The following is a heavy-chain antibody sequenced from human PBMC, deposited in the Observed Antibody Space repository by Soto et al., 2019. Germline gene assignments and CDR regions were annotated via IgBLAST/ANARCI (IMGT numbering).Heavy chain of an antibody. J-gene: IGHJ4*02. D-gene: IGHD2-2*01. CDR2: ISSNGGST. V-gene: IGHV3-64*01. Sequence: GGSLRLSCAASGFTFSSYAMHWVRQAPGKGLEYVSAISSNGGSTYYANSVKGRFTISRDNSKNTLYLQMGSLRAEDMAVYYCARGRYCSSTSCYVDGADYWGQGTLVTVSS. CDR3: ARGRYCSSTSCYVDGADY. CDR1: GFTFSSYA.